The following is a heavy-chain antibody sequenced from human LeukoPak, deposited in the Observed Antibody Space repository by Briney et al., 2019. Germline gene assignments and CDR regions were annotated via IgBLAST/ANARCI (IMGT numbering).Heavy chain of an antibody. J-gene: IGHJ4*02. CDR3: ARGTNWSPLDFDH. Sequence: PGGSLRLSCAASGFPFDDFAMHWVRQAPGKGLEWVSGISWSTGTTGYATSVKGRFTISSDSARNSLYLQMNSLRAEDTAVYYCARGTNWSPLDFDHWGQGTLVTVSS. D-gene: IGHD1-20*01. CDR2: ISWSTGTT. CDR1: GFPFDDFA. V-gene: IGHV3-9*01.